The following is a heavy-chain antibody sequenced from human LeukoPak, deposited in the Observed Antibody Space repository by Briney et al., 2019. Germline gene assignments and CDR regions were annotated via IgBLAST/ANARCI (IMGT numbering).Heavy chain of an antibody. CDR2: IYYSGST. CDR3: AREPYYYDSSGYAPRDV. CDR1: GGSISSGGYY. V-gene: IGHV4-31*11. Sequence: SETLSLTCAVSGGSISSGGYYWSWIRQHPGKGLEWIGYIYYSGSTYYNPSLKSRVTISVDTSKNQFSLKLSSVTAADTAVYYCAREPYYYDSSGYAPRDVWGQGTTVTVSS. J-gene: IGHJ6*02. D-gene: IGHD3-22*01.